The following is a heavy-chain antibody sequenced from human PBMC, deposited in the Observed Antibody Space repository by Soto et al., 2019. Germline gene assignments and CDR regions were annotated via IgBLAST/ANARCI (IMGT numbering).Heavy chain of an antibody. D-gene: IGHD3-3*01. V-gene: IGHV3-23*01. CDR2: LSGSGDNT. CDR1: GFIFSGYA. J-gene: IGHJ4*02. Sequence: PGGSLRFSCAASGFIFSGYAMSWVRQSPGKGLEWVSTLSGSGDNTYYADSLKGRFTICRDTSKNTLYLQMNSLRAEDTAVYFCAKDRDFWTGSGIDYWGQGTLATVSS. CDR3: AKDRDFWTGSGIDY.